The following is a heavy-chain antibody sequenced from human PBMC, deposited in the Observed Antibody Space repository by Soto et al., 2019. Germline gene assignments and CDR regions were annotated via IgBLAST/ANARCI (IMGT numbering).Heavy chain of an antibody. J-gene: IGHJ6*02. CDR3: ARNGIYSSSPSHYSAMDV. Sequence: QVQLVQSGAEVKEPGSSVRVSCKASGGNFGNFIMNWVRQTPGQGLEWMGGIVPMLGTPTYAEKFKGRVRISATGSSSTTSMALTRLRSEDTAIYYCARNGIYSSSPSHYSAMDVWGQGTTVTVSS. CDR2: IVPMLGTP. CDR1: GGNFGNFI. V-gene: IGHV1-69*01. D-gene: IGHD1-26*01.